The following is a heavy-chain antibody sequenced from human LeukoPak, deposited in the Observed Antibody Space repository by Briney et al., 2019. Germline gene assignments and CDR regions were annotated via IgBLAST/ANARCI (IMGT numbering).Heavy chain of an antibody. CDR2: IYHSGST. D-gene: IGHD5-18*01. Sequence: SETLSLTCTVSGYSISSGYYWGWIRQPPGKGLEWIGSIYHSGSTYYNPSLKSRVTISVDTSKNQFSLKLSSVTAADTAVYYCARDVDTAMKPDYWGQGTLVTVSS. CDR3: ARDVDTAMKPDY. CDR1: GYSISSGYY. J-gene: IGHJ4*02. V-gene: IGHV4-38-2*02.